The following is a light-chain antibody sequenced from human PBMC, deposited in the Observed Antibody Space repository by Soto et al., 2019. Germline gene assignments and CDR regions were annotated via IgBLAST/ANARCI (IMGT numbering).Light chain of an antibody. V-gene: IGKV1-8*01. Sequence: AIRMTQSPSSFSASTGDRVTITCRASQGISSYLAWYQQKPGKAPKLLIYAASTLQSGVPSRFSGSGSGTYFTLTISCLQSEDFATYYCQQYYSYPEYTFGQGTKLEIK. CDR3: QQYYSYPEYT. CDR1: QGISSY. J-gene: IGKJ2*01. CDR2: AAS.